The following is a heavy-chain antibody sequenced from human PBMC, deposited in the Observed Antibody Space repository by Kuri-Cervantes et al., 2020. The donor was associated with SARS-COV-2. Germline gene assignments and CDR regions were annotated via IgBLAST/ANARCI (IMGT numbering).Heavy chain of an antibody. Sequence: GESLKISCAASGSTFSSYAMHWVRQAPGKGLEYVSAISSNGGSTYYANSVKGRFTISRDNSKNTLYLQMGSLRAEDMAVYYCARGGCSSTSCYQYYFDYWGQGTLVTVSS. D-gene: IGHD2-2*01. V-gene: IGHV3-64*01. CDR3: ARGGCSSTSCYQYYFDY. CDR1: GSTFSSYA. CDR2: ISSNGGST. J-gene: IGHJ4*02.